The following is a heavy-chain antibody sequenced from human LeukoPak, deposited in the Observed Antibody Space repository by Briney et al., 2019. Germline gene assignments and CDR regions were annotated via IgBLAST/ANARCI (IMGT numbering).Heavy chain of an antibody. CDR2: ISGSGGST. CDR3: AKGEGEYQLPPAAFDI. CDR1: GFTFSSYA. J-gene: IGHJ3*02. D-gene: IGHD2-2*01. Sequence: QPGRSLRLSCAASGFTFSSYAMSWVRQAPGKGLEWVSAISGSGGSTYYADSVKGRFAISRDNSKNTLYLQVNSLRAEDTAVYYCAKGEGEYQLPPAAFDIWGLGTMVTVSS. V-gene: IGHV3-23*01.